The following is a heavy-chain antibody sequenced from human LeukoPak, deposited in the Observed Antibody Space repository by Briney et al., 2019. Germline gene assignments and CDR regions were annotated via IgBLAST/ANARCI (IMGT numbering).Heavy chain of an antibody. J-gene: IGHJ4*02. D-gene: IGHD3-22*01. V-gene: IGHV3-73*01. CDR1: GFTFSGSP. CDR3: TSLSGF. CDR2: IRSKANSYAT. Sequence: GGALRLSCAPTGFTFSGSPMHWVRPPSGKGVEWVGRIRSKANSYATAYAASVKGRFTISRDDSKNTAYLQMNSLKTEDTAVYHCTSLSGFWGQGTLVTVSS.